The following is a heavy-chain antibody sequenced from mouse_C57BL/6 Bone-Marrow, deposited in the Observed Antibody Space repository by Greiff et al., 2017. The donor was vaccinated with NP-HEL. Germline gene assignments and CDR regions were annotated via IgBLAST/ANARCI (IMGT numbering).Heavy chain of an antibody. Sequence: QVQLQQSGPGLVQPSQSLSITCTVSGFSLTSYGVHWVRQSPGKGLEWLGVIWRGGSTDYNAAFMSRLSITKDNSKSQVFFKMNSLQADDTAIYYCAKGSYYGNLYYFDYWGQGTTLTVSS. V-gene: IGHV2-5*01. J-gene: IGHJ2*01. CDR2: IWRGGST. D-gene: IGHD2-10*01. CDR1: GFSLTSYG. CDR3: AKGSYYGNLYYFDY.